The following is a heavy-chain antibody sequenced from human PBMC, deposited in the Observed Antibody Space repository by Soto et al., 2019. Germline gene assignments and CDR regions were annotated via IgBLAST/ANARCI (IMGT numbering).Heavy chain of an antibody. Sequence: EVQLLESGGGLVQPGGSLRLSCAASGFTFSSYAMSWVRQAPGKGLEWVAAISGSGGSTYYADSVKGRFTISRDNSKKSLNLQMNSLRAENTAVYYCAKDRSVGAYCGGDCYSSYWGQGTLVTVSS. CDR1: GFTFSSYA. D-gene: IGHD2-21*02. CDR2: ISGSGGST. CDR3: AKDRSVGAYCGGDCYSSY. V-gene: IGHV3-23*01. J-gene: IGHJ4*02.